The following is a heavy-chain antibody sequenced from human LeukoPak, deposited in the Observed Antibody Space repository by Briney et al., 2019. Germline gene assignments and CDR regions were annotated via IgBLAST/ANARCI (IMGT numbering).Heavy chain of an antibody. CDR2: IYTSGST. J-gene: IGHJ3*02. CDR1: GGSISSYY. D-gene: IGHD3-16*02. V-gene: IGHV4-4*07. CDR3: ARGRYVWGSYRHQDDAFDI. Sequence: SETLSLTCTVSGGSISSYYWSWIRQPAGKGLEWIGRIYTSGSTNYNPSLKSRVTMSVDTSKNQFSLKLSSVTAADTAVYYCARGRYVWGSYRHQDDAFDIWGQGTMVTVSS.